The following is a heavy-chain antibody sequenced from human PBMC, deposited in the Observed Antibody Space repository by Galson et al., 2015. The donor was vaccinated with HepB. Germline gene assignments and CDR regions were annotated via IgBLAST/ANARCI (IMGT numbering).Heavy chain of an antibody. V-gene: IGHV3-23*01. Sequence: SLRLSCAASGFSLSRHAMSWVRQAPGKGLEWVSGIAGSGAKTYYADSAKGRFTISRDNSRNTVYLQVASLRVEDTAVYYCATTDCPPLGLYFDYWGQGTLVTVSS. CDR2: IAGSGAKT. CDR3: ATTDCPPLGLYFDY. J-gene: IGHJ4*02. CDR1: GFSLSRHA. D-gene: IGHD2-21*02.